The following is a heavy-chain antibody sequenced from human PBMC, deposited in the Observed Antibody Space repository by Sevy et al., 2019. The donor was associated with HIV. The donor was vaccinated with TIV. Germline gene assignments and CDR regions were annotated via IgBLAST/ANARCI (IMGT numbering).Heavy chain of an antibody. Sequence: SETSLTCTVSGVSISNYYWAWIRQPPGKGLECVGFSGSTNYNPSLKSRVTTSVDTSKNHFSLKLSSVTVADTAIYYCARGGPNQHQLDYFDYWGQGTLVTVSS. CDR1: GVSISNYY. J-gene: IGHJ4*02. CDR2: SGST. V-gene: IGHV4-59*01. D-gene: IGHD6-13*01. CDR3: ARGGPNQHQLDYFDY.